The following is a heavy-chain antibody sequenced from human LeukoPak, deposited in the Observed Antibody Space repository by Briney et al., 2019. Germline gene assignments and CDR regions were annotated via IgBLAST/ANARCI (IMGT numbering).Heavy chain of an antibody. Sequence: GGSLRLSCAASGFTFSSYSMNLAPQAPGKGLEWVSSISSSGSYIYYADSVKGRFTISRDNAKNSLYLQMNSLRAEDTAVYYCARDGSGWYYFDYWGQGTLVTVSS. D-gene: IGHD6-19*01. J-gene: IGHJ4*02. CDR1: GFTFSSYS. V-gene: IGHV3-21*01. CDR2: ISSSGSYI. CDR3: ARDGSGWYYFDY.